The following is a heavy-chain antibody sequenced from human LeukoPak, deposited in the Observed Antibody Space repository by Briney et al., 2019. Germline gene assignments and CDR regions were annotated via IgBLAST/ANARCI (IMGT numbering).Heavy chain of an antibody. D-gene: IGHD3-10*01. CDR1: GGSLSSYY. CDR3: ARAAYYYGSGSTTRFDY. CDR2: IYYSGST. V-gene: IGHV4-59*12. Sequence: SETLSLTCTVSGGSLSSYYWNWIRRSPGKGLEWIGSIYYSGSTYYNPSLKSRVTISVDTSKNQFSLKLSSVTAADTAVYYCARAAYYYGSGSTTRFDYWGQGTLVTVSS. J-gene: IGHJ4*02.